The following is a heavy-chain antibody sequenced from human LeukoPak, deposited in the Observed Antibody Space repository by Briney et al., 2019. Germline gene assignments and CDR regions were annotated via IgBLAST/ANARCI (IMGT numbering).Heavy chain of an antibody. CDR2: IYYSGTT. V-gene: IGHV4-31*03. J-gene: IGHJ4*02. D-gene: IGHD1-1*01. CDR1: GGSISSGGYY. Sequence: SETLSLTCTVSGGSISSGGYYWSWIRQHPGKGLEWIGYIYYSGTTYYNPSLGSRVTISLDTSKNQFSLKLTSVTAADTAVYYCARRSTKENGFDFWGQGTLVTVSS. CDR3: ARRSTKENGFDF.